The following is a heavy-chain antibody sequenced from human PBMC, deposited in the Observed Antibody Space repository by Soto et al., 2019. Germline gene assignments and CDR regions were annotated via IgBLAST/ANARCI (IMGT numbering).Heavy chain of an antibody. Sequence: GASVKVSCKASGGTFSSYAISWVRQAPGQGLEWMGGIIPIFGTANYAQKFQGRVTITADESTSTAYMELSSLRSEDTAVYYCARVFHFQGSGWYNDDYWGQGTLVTVSS. J-gene: IGHJ4*02. D-gene: IGHD6-19*01. CDR2: IIPIFGTA. V-gene: IGHV1-69*13. CDR3: ARVFHFQGSGWYNDDY. CDR1: GGTFSSYA.